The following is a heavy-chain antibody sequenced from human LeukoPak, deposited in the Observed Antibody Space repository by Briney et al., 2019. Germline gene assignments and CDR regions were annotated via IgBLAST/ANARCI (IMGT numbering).Heavy chain of an antibody. CDR1: GFTFSSYS. CDR2: ISSSSSYI. Sequence: SGGSLRLSCAASGFTFSSYSMNWVRQAPGKGLEWVSSISSSSSYIYYADSVRGRFTISRDNAKNSLYLQMNSLRAEDTAVYYCARDWTGAMVRGVTVYYYGMDVWGKGTTVTVSS. J-gene: IGHJ6*04. V-gene: IGHV3-21*01. CDR3: ARDWTGAMVRGVTVYYYGMDV. D-gene: IGHD3-10*01.